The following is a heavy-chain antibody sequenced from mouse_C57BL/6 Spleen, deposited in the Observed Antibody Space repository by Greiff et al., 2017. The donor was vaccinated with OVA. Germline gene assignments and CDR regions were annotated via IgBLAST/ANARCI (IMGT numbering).Heavy chain of an antibody. CDR2: IYPRDGST. CDR1: GYTFTDHT. J-gene: IGHJ4*01. Sequence: QVQLQQSDAELVKPGASVKISCKVSGYTFTDHTIHWMQQRPEQGLEWIGYIYPRDGSTTYNEKFKGKATLTADKSSSTAYMQLNSLTSKDSAVYFCATMVTTYYAMDYWGQGTSVTVSS. CDR3: ATMVTTYYAMDY. D-gene: IGHD2-2*01. V-gene: IGHV1-78*01.